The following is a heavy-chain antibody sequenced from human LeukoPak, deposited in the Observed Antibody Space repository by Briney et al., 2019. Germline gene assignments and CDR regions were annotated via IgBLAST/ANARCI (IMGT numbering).Heavy chain of an antibody. D-gene: IGHD4-17*01. CDR2: INPNSGGT. V-gene: IGHV1-2*06. Sequence: ASVKVSRKASGYTFTGYYMHWVRQAPGQGLEWMGRINPNSGGTNYAQKFQGRVTMTRDTSISTAYMELSRLRSDDTAVYYCARDDYGDSNFDYWGQGTLVTVSS. CDR3: ARDDYGDSNFDY. J-gene: IGHJ4*02. CDR1: GYTFTGYY.